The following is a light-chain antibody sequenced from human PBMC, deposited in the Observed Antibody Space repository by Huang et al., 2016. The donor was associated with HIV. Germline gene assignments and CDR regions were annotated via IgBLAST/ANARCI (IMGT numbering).Light chain of an antibody. CDR2: WAA. Sequence: DIVMTQSPDSLAVSLGERATINCKSSQSGLHSSTNKNFLAWYQQKPGQPPKLLMYWAATRESGVPDRFSGSGAETDFTLTISSLQAEDVAIYYCQQYVSTLPLTFGGGTKVEIK. V-gene: IGKV4-1*01. CDR1: QSGLHSSTNKNF. CDR3: QQYVSTLPLT. J-gene: IGKJ4*01.